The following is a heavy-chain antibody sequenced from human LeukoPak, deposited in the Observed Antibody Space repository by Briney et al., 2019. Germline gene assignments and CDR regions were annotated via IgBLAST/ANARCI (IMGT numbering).Heavy chain of an antibody. V-gene: IGHV5-51*01. D-gene: IGHD2-21*01. Sequence: GESLKISCKGSGYTFTNYWIAWVRQMPGKGPEWMGIIYPGDSTIKYSPSFQGQVAISADKSISTAYLQWRSLQASDTAIYYCARRGGAFYEDYWGQGTLVTVSS. CDR2: IYPGDSTI. CDR1: GYTFTNYW. J-gene: IGHJ4*02. CDR3: ARRGGAFYEDY.